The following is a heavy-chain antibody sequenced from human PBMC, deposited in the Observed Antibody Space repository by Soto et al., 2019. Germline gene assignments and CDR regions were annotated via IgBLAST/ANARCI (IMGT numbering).Heavy chain of an antibody. J-gene: IGHJ5*02. CDR1: GGTFSSYA. CDR2: IIPIFGTA. CDR3: AGAGGATVVVAPSAWWFDP. Sequence: QVQLVQSGAEVKKPGSSVKVSCKASGGTFSSYAISWVRQAPGQGLEWMGGIIPIFGTANYAQKFQGRVTITADELTSTAYMGLSSLGSEDTAVYYCAGAGGATVVVAPSAWWFDPWGQGALVTVSS. D-gene: IGHD2-15*01. V-gene: IGHV1-69*12.